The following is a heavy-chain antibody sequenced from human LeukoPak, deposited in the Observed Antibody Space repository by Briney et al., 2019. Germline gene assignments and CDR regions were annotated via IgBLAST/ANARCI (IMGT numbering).Heavy chain of an antibody. Sequence: GGSLRRFCAASGFTLSSYWMHWVRQAPGKGLVWVSRINSDGSRTSYADSVKGRFTISRDNAKNTLYLQMNSLRAEDTAVYYCARGIFSNWFDPWGQGTLVTVSS. CDR3: ARGIFSNWFDP. J-gene: IGHJ5*02. CDR2: INSDGSRT. CDR1: GFTLSSYW. V-gene: IGHV3-74*01.